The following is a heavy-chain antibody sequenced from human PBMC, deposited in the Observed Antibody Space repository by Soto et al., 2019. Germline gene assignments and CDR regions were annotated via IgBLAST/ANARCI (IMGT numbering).Heavy chain of an antibody. J-gene: IGHJ2*01. CDR2: ISGSGGST. CDR3: AKDNRPIQLWKQYCYFDL. Sequence: EVQLLESGGGVVQPGGSLRLSCAASGFTFSSYAMSWVRQAPGKGLEWVSAISGSGGSTYYADSVKGRFTISRDNSKNTLYLQMNSLRAEDTAVYYCAKDNRPIQLWKQYCYFDLWGRGTLVTVSS. D-gene: IGHD5-18*01. V-gene: IGHV3-23*01. CDR1: GFTFSSYA.